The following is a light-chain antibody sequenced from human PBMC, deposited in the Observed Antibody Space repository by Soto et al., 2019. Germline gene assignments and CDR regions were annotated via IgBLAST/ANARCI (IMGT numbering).Light chain of an antibody. CDR3: MQGLQTPWT. CDR1: QSLLHSNGYNY. Sequence: DIVLTQSPLSLPVTPGEPASISCRSSQSLLHSNGYNYLQWFLQRPGQSPHLLIYVGSTRASGVPDRFSGSGSGTDFTLNISRVEAEDIGVYHCMQGLQTPWTFGQGTKVEIK. CDR2: VGS. J-gene: IGKJ1*01. V-gene: IGKV2-28*01.